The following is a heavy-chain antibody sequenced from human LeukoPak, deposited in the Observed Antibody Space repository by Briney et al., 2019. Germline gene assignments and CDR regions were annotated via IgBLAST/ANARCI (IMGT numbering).Heavy chain of an antibody. CDR2: IYTSGST. D-gene: IGHD3-10*01. Sequence: SETLSLTCTVSGGSISSGSYYWSWIRQPAGKGLEWIGRIYTSGSTNYNPSLKSRVTISVDTSKNQFSLKLSSVTAADTAVYYCARAWKYYYGSGLGYFDYWGQGTLVTVSS. CDR1: GGSISSGSYY. CDR3: ARAWKYYYGSGLGYFDY. V-gene: IGHV4-61*02. J-gene: IGHJ4*02.